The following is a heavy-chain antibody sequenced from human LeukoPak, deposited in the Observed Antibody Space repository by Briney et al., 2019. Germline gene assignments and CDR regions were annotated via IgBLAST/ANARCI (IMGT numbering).Heavy chain of an antibody. CDR2: IYHSGST. J-gene: IGHJ4*02. Sequence: PSGTLSLTCAVSGGSISSSNWWSWVRQPPGKGLEWIGEIYHSGSTNYNPSLKSRVTISVDKSKNQFSLNLNSVTAADTAVYYCALWGYFDSSGRHFWGQGTLVTVSS. CDR1: GGSISSSNW. D-gene: IGHD3-22*01. V-gene: IGHV4-4*02. CDR3: ALWGYFDSSGRHF.